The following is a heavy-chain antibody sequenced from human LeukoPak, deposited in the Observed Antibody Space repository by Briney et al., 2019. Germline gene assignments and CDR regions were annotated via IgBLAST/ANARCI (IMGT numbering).Heavy chain of an antibody. CDR3: ATYSSSHDAFDI. CDR2: ISSSSSYI. CDR1: GFTFSSYS. Sequence: GGSLRLSCAASGFTFSSYSMNWVRQAPGKGLEWVSSISSSSSYIYYADSVKGRFTISRDNAKNSLYLQMNSLRAEDTAMYYCATYSSSHDAFDIWGQGTVVTVSS. J-gene: IGHJ3*02. V-gene: IGHV3-21*01. D-gene: IGHD6-13*01.